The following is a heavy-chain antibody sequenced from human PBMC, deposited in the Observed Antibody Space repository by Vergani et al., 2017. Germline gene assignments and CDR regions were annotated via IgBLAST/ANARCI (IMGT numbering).Heavy chain of an antibody. CDR3: ARGRVITGGSDY. D-gene: IGHD1-20*01. CDR1: GFTFSSYA. CDR2: ISYDGSNK. V-gene: IGHV3-30-3*01. J-gene: IGHJ4*02. Sequence: VNLVESGGGLVQPGGSLRLSCAASGFTFSSYAMHWVRQAPGKGLEWVAVISYDGSNKYYADSVKGRFTISRDNSKNTLYLQMNSLRAEDTAVYYCARGRVITGGSDYWGQGTLVTVSS.